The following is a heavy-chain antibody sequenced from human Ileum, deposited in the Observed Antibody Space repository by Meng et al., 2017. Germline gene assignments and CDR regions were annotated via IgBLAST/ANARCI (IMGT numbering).Heavy chain of an antibody. Sequence: GGSLRLSCAASGFTFSDYYMDWVRQAPGKGLEWVGCTRNKANRYTTEYAASVKGRFAISRDDSKNTLYRQMNSLKAEDTAVYYCARSRFTYSYVMDVWGQGTTVTVSS. CDR3: ARSRFTYSYVMDV. CDR2: TRNKANRYTT. J-gene: IGHJ6*02. CDR1: GFTFSDYY. V-gene: IGHV3-72*01.